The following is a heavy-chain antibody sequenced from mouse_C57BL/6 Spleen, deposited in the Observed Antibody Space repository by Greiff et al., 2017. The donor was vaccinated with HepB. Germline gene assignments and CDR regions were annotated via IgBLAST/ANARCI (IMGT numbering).Heavy chain of an antibody. J-gene: IGHJ2*01. CDR2: INPSSGYT. CDR1: GYTFTSYW. Sequence: QVQLKESGAELAKPGASVKLSCKASGYTFTSYWMHWVKQRPGQGLEWIGYINPSSGYTKYNQKFKDKATLTADKSSSTAYMQLSSLTYEDSAVYYCARSREGTAQAPYFDYWGQGTTLTVSS. CDR3: ARSREGTAQAPYFDY. V-gene: IGHV1-7*01. D-gene: IGHD3-2*02.